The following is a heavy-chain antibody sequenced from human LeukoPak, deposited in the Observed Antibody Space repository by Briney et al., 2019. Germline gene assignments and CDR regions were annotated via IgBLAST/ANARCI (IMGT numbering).Heavy chain of an antibody. CDR3: ARYCTSTTCILRGFDY. CDR1: GYSFTSGHY. D-gene: IGHD2-2*01. CDR2: IYHTGSA. V-gene: IGHV4-38-2*01. Sequence: SETLSLTCSVSGYSFTSGHYWGWIRQPPGKGLEWIANIYHTGSAHYNPSLKSRVTISVDTSKNQFSLKLCSVTGADTAVYYCARYCTSTTCILRGFDYWGQGTLVTVSS. J-gene: IGHJ4*02.